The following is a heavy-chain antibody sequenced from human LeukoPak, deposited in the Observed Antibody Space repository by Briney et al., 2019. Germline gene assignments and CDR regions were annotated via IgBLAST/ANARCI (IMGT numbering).Heavy chain of an antibody. V-gene: IGHV4-34*01. CDR2: INHSGST. D-gene: IGHD7-27*01. CDR1: GGSFSGYC. CDR3: ARGAIWGPTHDAFDI. J-gene: IGHJ3*02. Sequence: PSETLSLTCAVYGGSFSGYCWSWIRQPPGKGLEWIGEINHSGSTNYNPSLKSRVTISVDTSKNQFSLKLSSVTAADTAVYYCARGAIWGPTHDAFDIWGQGAMVTVSS.